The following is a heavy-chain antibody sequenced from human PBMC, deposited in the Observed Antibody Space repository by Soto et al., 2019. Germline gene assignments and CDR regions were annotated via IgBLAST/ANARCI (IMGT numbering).Heavy chain of an antibody. CDR1: CFTFSNYA. J-gene: IGHJ6*02. Sequence: LRLSGAASCFTFSNYAMIWVRQAPVKVLEWVLGISGSGGSTYYADSVKGRFTISRDNSRTTLYLQMNSLRGEDTAAYYCAKEGSSYYFYYGLDVWGQGTTVTVSS. CDR3: AKEGSSYYFYYGLDV. D-gene: IGHD6-6*01. V-gene: IGHV3-23*01. CDR2: ISGSGGST.